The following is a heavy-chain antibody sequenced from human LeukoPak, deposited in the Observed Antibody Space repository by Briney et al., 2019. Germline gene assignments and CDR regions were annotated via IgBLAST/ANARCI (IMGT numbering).Heavy chain of an antibody. CDR2: TDPIGGST. CDR1: GYTFTNYY. D-gene: IGHD4-11*01. CDR3: ARWTTTYLDY. J-gene: IGHJ4*02. V-gene: IGHV1-46*01. Sequence: ASVKVSCKASGYTFTNYYIHWVRQAPGQGLKWMGITDPIGGSTNYAQKFQGRVTMTRDTSTSTVYMELSSLRSEDSAAYYCARWTTTYLDYWGQGTLVTVSS.